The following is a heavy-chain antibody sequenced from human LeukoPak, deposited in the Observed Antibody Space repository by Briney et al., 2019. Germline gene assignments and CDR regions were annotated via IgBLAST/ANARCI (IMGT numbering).Heavy chain of an antibody. V-gene: IGHV2-5*02. D-gene: IGHD3-3*01. CDR2: IYWDDDK. J-gene: IGHJ4*02. CDR3: AHRLPSGAPWAFGYFDY. CDR1: GFSLSTSGVG. Sequence: SGPTLVNPTQTLTLTCDFSGFSLSTSGVGVGWIRQPPVKALEWLALIYWDDDKRYSPSLKSRLTITKDTSKNQVVLTMTNIDPVDTATYYCAHRLPSGAPWAFGYFDYWGQGTLVTVSS.